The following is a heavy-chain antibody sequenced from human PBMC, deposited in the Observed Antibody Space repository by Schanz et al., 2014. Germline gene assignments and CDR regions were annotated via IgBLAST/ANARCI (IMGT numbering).Heavy chain of an antibody. Sequence: EVHLLESGGGLVPPGGSLRLSCAASGFNFSDYAMSWVRQAPGKGLEWLSVISASGGDTYYADSVKGRFTISRDNFKGALYLQMSSLRAEDTAVYYCAKSLESCPGGRCSRGYFDYWGQGTLVTVSS. CDR1: GFNFSDYA. V-gene: IGHV3-23*01. D-gene: IGHD2-8*02. CDR2: ISASGGDT. J-gene: IGHJ4*02. CDR3: AKSLESCPGGRCSRGYFDY.